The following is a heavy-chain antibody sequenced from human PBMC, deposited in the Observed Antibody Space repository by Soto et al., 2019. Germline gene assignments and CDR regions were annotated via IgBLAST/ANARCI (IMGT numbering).Heavy chain of an antibody. Sequence: APVEVACKXSGYKFTGYYMHWVGQAPGQGGEWMGWMNHNSGGTNYEQKFQGWVTMTRNTSINTAYMGLSRLRSDDTAVYYCARDPPITIFGVFIIGEYCMDVWGQGTTVTVSS. D-gene: IGHD3-3*01. CDR2: MNHNSGGT. V-gene: IGHV1-2*04. CDR1: GYKFTGYY. J-gene: IGHJ6*02. CDR3: ARDPPITIFGVFIIGEYCMDV.